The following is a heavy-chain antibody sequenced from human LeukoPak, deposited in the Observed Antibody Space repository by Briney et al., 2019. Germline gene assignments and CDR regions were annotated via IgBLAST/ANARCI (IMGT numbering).Heavy chain of an antibody. D-gene: IGHD2-2*01. Sequence: SETLSLTCTVSGGSISSYYWSWIRQPPGKGLEWIGYIYYSGSTNYNPSLKSRVTISVDTSKNQFSLKLSSVPAADTAVYYCAASESTIVYYFDYWGQGTLVTVSS. CDR2: IYYSGST. J-gene: IGHJ4*02. CDR3: AASESTIVYYFDY. CDR1: GGSISSYY. V-gene: IGHV4-59*01.